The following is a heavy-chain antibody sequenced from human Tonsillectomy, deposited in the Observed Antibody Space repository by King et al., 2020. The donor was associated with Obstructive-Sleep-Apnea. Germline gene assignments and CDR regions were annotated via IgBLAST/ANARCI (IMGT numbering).Heavy chain of an antibody. CDR1: GYTFTSYG. D-gene: IGHD6-13*01. CDR3: ARPGYTSSWLDNGLSY. J-gene: IGHJ4*02. Sequence: VQLVESGVEVKKPGASVKVSCKASGYTFTSYGISWVRQAPGQGLEWMGWISAYNGNTNYAQKLQGRVTMTTDTSTSTAYMELRSLKSDDTAVYYCARPGYTSSWLDNGLSYWGQGTLVTVSS. V-gene: IGHV1-18*04. CDR2: ISAYNGNT.